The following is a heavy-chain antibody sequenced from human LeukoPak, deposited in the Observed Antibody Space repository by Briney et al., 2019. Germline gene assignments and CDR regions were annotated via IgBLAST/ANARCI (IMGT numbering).Heavy chain of an antibody. D-gene: IGHD3-10*01. CDR3: AKDVVRGSGRINWFDP. V-gene: IGHV3-48*04. CDR2: ISSSSSTI. CDR1: GFTFSSYS. J-gene: IGHJ5*02. Sequence: GGSLRLSCAASGFTFSSYSMNWVRQAPGKGLEWVSYISSSSSTIYYADSVKGRFTISRDNAKNSLYLQMNSLRAEDTAVYYCAKDVVRGSGRINWFDPWGQGTLVTVSS.